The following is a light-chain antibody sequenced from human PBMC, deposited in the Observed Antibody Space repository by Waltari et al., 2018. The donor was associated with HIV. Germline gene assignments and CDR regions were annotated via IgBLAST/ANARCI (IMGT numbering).Light chain of an antibody. CDR3: AAWDDSVSGRV. J-gene: IGLJ3*02. CDR2: RNT. CDR1: SFNIGSNY. Sequence: QSVLTQPPSASGTPGQRVTISCSGGSFNIGSNYVYWYQQFPGTAPRLLIYRNTLRPSGVPDQFSGSKSATSASLAISGLRSEDEADYFCAAWDDSVSGRVFGGGTKLTVL. V-gene: IGLV1-47*01.